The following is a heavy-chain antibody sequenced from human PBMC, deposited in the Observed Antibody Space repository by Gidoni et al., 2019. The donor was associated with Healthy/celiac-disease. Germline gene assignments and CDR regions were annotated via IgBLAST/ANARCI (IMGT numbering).Heavy chain of an antibody. Sequence: EVQLVESGGGLVQPGRSLRLSCTASGFTFGDYAMRLFRQAPGKGLEWVGFIRSKAYGGTTEYAASVKGRFTTSRDDSKSSAYLQMNSLKTEDTAVYYCTRDWDSMYYMDVWGKGTTVTVSS. D-gene: IGHD1-26*01. J-gene: IGHJ6*03. CDR3: TRDWDSMYYMDV. CDR2: IRSKAYGGTT. CDR1: GFTFGDYA. V-gene: IGHV3-49*03.